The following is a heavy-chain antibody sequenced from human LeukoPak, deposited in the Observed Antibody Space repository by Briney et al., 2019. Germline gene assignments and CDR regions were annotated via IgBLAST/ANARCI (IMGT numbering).Heavy chain of an antibody. V-gene: IGHV4-59*11. CDR3: ARAELATISFDY. D-gene: IGHD5-24*01. CDR1: GGPNNSHY. CDR2: IYYDGST. Sequence: SETLSLTCTVSGGPNNSHYWSGLRTPPGKGREGIEYIYYDGSTNSNPSLKSRVTISIDRSKNQFSLKLSSVTAADMAVYYCARAELATISFDYWGQGTLVPVS. J-gene: IGHJ4*02.